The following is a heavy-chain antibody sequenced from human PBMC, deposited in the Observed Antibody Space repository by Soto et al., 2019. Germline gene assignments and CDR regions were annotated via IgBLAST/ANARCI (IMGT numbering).Heavy chain of an antibody. CDR2: ISSSSSYI. D-gene: IGHD6-13*01. Sequence: GGSLRLSCAASGFTFSSYSMNWVRQAPGKGLEWVSSISSSSSYIYYADSVKGRFTISRDNAKNSLYLQMNSLRAEDTAVYYCARANSSSWDFDYWGQGTLVTGSS. J-gene: IGHJ4*02. CDR3: ARANSSSWDFDY. CDR1: GFTFSSYS. V-gene: IGHV3-21*01.